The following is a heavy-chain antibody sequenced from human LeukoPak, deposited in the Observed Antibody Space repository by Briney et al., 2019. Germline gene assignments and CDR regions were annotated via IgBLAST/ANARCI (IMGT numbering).Heavy chain of an antibody. V-gene: IGHV3-30-3*01. CDR3: ARDFFPIVDSTWYEIGY. CDR2: ISYDGYDK. J-gene: IGHJ4*02. D-gene: IGHD2-21*01. Sequence: GGSLRLSCAASGFTFNDYAMYWVRQAPGKWLEWVTLISYDGYDKSYADSVRGRFTISRDNSRNTLYLQMDSLRSEDTAVYYCARDFFPIVDSTWYEIGYWGQGTLVTVSS. CDR1: GFTFNDYA.